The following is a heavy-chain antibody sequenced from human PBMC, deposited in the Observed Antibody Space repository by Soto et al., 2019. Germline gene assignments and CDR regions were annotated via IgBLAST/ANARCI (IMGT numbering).Heavy chain of an antibody. V-gene: IGHV1-24*01. Sequence: ASVKVSCKVSGYTLTELSMRWVRQAPGKGLEWMGGFDPEDGETIYAQKFQGRVTMTEDTSTDTAYMELSSLRSEGTAVYYCATAGKFWSGYPMYYFDYWGQGTLVTVSS. D-gene: IGHD3-3*01. CDR3: ATAGKFWSGYPMYYFDY. CDR1: GYTLTELS. CDR2: FDPEDGET. J-gene: IGHJ4*02.